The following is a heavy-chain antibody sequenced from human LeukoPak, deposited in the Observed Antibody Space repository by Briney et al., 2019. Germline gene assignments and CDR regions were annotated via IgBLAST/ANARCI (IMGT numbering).Heavy chain of an antibody. CDR3: ARDRSGFGRGGLFWFDP. D-gene: IGHD5-12*01. J-gene: IGHJ5*02. CDR2: INPSGGST. CDR1: GYTFTNYY. V-gene: IGHV1-46*01. Sequence: GASVKVSCKASGYTFTNYYMHWVRQAPGQGLEWMGIINPSGGSTSYAQKFQGRVTMTRDTSTSTVYMELSSLRSEDTAVYYCARDRSGFGRGGLFWFDPWGQGTLVTVSS.